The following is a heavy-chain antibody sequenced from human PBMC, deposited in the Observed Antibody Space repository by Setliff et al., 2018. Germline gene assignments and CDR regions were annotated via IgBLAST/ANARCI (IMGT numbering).Heavy chain of an antibody. J-gene: IGHJ1*01. CDR3: AKIGRGGTFDQSFQD. Sequence: PGGSLRLSCAASGFTFSDHYMTWIRQAPGKGLEWVSYISSSGSTTLYADSVRGRFSISRDNIKNSLYLQMNSLRSEDTAVYYCAKIGRGGTFDQSFQDWGHGTLVTVSS. CDR2: ISSSGSTT. CDR1: GFTFSDHY. V-gene: IGHV3-11*01. D-gene: IGHD1-26*01.